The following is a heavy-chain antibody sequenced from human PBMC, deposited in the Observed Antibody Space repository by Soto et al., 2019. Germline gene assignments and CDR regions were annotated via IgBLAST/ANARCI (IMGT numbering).Heavy chain of an antibody. D-gene: IGHD1-26*01. Sequence: QLQLQESGPGLVKPSETLSLTCTVSGGSISTSSYYWGWIRRPLGKGLGWIGSIYYSGTTYYNSSLRGLVTIPKDTSKNHYSLKMSYLTAADTAVYHCAQIPCWTYSATIIEQTAWGQGTLVTVTS. CDR2: IYYSGTT. V-gene: IGHV4-39*01. CDR1: GGSISTSSYY. J-gene: IGHJ5*02. CDR3: AQIPCWTYSATIIEQTA.